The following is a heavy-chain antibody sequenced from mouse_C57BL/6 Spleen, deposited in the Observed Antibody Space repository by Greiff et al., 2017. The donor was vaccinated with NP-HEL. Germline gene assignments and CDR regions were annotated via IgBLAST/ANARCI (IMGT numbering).Heavy chain of an antibody. D-gene: IGHD1-1*01. CDR1: GYTFTSYW. J-gene: IGHJ1*03. CDR3: ARDYGSSRYWYFDV. CDR2: IHPNSGST. V-gene: IGHV1-64*01. Sequence: VQLQQPGAELVKPGASVKLSCKASGYTFTSYWMHWVKQRPGQGLEWIGMIHPNSGSTNYNEKFKSKATLTVDKSSRTAYMPLSSLTSEDSAVYYCARDYGSSRYWYFDVWGTGTTVTVSS.